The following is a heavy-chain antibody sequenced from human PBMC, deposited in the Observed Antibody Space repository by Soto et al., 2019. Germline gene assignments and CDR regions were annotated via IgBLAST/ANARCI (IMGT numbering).Heavy chain of an antibody. D-gene: IGHD3-22*01. CDR2: IFYSGNSGST. CDR1: GGSVNSAHYY. J-gene: IGHJ5*02. V-gene: IGHV4-61*01. Sequence: QVQLQESGPGLVKPSETLSLTCTVSGGSVNSAHYYWSWIRQPPGKRMPWIGYIFYSGNSGSTNYNPSLESRITISGETSTNQCSLKLSSVTAADTALYYCARVGSSGYYGWFDPWGQGTLVTVSS. CDR3: ARVGSSGYYGWFDP.